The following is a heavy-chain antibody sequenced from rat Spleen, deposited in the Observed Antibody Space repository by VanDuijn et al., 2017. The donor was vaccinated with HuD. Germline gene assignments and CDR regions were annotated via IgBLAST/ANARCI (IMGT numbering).Heavy chain of an antibody. Sequence: EEQLVESDGGLVQPGRSLKLSCAASGFTLSDHYMAWVRQAPTTGLEWVATIGNNGSITYYRDSVKGRFTISRDNAKSTLYLQMDSLRSEETATYYCTRVTGKPYWYFDFWGQVVMVTVSS. CDR1: GFTLSDHY. V-gene: IGHV5-29*01. CDR2: IGNNGSIT. D-gene: IGHD5-1*01. J-gene: IGHJ2*01. CDR3: TRVTGKPYWYFDF.